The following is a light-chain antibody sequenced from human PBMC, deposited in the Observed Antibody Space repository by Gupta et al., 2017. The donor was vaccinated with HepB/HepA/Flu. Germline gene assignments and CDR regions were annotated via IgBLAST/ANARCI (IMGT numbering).Light chain of an antibody. Sequence: EIVLTPSPGTLSLSPGERATLSCRASQSVSSIYLAWYQQKPGQAPRLLIYGASSRDTGIPDRFSGSGSGTDFTLTISRREPEDFTVYYCQQYGSSPQWTFGQGTKVEIK. CDR3: QQYGSSPQWT. V-gene: IGKV3-20*01. CDR2: GAS. J-gene: IGKJ1*01. CDR1: QSVSSIY.